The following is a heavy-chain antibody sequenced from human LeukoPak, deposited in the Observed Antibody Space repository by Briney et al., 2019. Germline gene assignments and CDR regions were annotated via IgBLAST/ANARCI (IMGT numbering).Heavy chain of an antibody. CDR3: ARGQMITFGGVIVKTPPFDY. CDR2: INPNSGGT. CDR1: GYTFTGYY. Sequence: ASVKVSCKASGYTFTGYYMHWVRQAPGQGLEWMGWINPNSGGTNYAQKFQGRVTMTRDTSISTAYMELSRLRSDDTAVYYCARGQMITFGGVIVKTPPFDYWGQGTLVTVSS. J-gene: IGHJ4*02. D-gene: IGHD3-16*02. V-gene: IGHV1-2*02.